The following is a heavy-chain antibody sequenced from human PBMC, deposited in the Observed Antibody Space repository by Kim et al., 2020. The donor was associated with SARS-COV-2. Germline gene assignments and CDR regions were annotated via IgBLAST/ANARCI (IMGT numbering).Heavy chain of an antibody. J-gene: IGHJ4*02. D-gene: IGHD2-2*01. CDR3: ASLIVVVPSF. CDR2: ISSSGSTI. V-gene: IGHV3-48*03. Sequence: RQGPGNGLEWFSYISSSGSTIYYADSVKGRFTISRDNAKNSLYLQMNSLRAEDTAVYYCASLIVVVPSFWGQGTLVTVSS.